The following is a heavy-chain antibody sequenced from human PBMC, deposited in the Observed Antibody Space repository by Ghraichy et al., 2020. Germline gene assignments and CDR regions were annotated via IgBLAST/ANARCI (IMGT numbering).Heavy chain of an antibody. CDR2: FDPEDGET. D-gene: IGHD5-24*01. CDR1: GYTLTELS. V-gene: IGHV1-24*01. CDR3: ATARLQFPLWWWFDP. J-gene: IGHJ5*02. Sequence: ASVKVSCKVSGYTLTELSMHWVRQAPGKGLEWMGGFDPEDGETIYAQKFQGRVTMTEDTSTDTAYMELSSLRSEDTAVYYCATARLQFPLWWWFDPWGQGTLVTVSS.